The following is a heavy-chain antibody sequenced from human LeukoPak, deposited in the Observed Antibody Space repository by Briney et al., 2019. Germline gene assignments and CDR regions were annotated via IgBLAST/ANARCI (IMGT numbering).Heavy chain of an antibody. CDR2: IYAGDSDT. V-gene: IGHV5-51*01. CDR3: VTAAHFDY. CDR1: GYRFTSYW. Sequence: GESLKISCKGSGYRFTSYWIGWVRRMPGKGLEWMAIIYAGDSDTRYSPSFQGQVTISVDKSISTAYLQWSSLKASDTAIYYCVTAAHFDYWGQGTLVTVSS. J-gene: IGHJ4*02. D-gene: IGHD6-13*01.